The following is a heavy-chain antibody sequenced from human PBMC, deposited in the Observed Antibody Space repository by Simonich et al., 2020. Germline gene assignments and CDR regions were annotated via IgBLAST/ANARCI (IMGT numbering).Heavy chain of an antibody. CDR2: IRPYKGNT. Sequence: QVQLVQSGAEVKKPGASVKVSCKASGYTFTSYGISWVRRAPGQGLEWMGWIRPYKGNTNNEQKLQGRVTMNTDTSTSTAYMELRSLRSDDTAVYYCARASRGTWWYYYFDYWGQGTLVTVSS. V-gene: IGHV1-18*01. J-gene: IGHJ4*02. CDR3: ARASRGTWWYYYFDY. D-gene: IGHD2-15*01. CDR1: GYTFTSYG.